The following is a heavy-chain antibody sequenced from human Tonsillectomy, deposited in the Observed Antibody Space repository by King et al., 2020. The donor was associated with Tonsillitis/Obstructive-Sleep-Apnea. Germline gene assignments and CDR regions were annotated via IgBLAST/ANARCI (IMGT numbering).Heavy chain of an antibody. CDR1: GGSFSGYY. V-gene: IGHV4-34*01. Sequence: VQLQQWGAGLLKPSETLSLTCAVYGGSFSGYYWSWIRQPPGKGLEWIGEINHSGSTNYNPSLKSRVTISVDTSKNQFSLKLSSVTAADTAVYYCARGPSFWSGYHRRGEFDYWGQGTLVTVSS. CDR2: INHSGST. D-gene: IGHD3-3*01. CDR3: ARGPSFWSGYHRRGEFDY. J-gene: IGHJ4*02.